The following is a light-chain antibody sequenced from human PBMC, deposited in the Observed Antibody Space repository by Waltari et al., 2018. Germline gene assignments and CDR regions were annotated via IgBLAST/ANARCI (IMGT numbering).Light chain of an antibody. V-gene: IGLV2-14*01. CDR2: DVS. CDR1: SSDVGGYNY. J-gene: IGLJ2*01. CDR3: SSYTSSSTPVV. Sequence: QSALTQPASVSGSPAQSITISCTGTSSDVGGYNYVSWYQQHPGKAPKLMIYDVSNRPSGVSTRFSGSKSGNTASLTISGLQAEDEADYYCSSYTSSSTPVVFGGGTKLTVL.